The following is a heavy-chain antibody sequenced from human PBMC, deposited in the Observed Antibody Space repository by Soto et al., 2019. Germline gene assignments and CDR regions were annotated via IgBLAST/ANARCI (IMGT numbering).Heavy chain of an antibody. CDR3: ARSHAPLYYYGSGSYYNRREYYFDY. V-gene: IGHV1-69*13. CDR2: IIPIFGTA. D-gene: IGHD3-10*01. J-gene: IGHJ4*02. CDR1: GGTFSSYA. Sequence: SVKVSCKASGGTFSSYAISWVRQAPGQGLEWMGGIIPIFGTANYAQKFQGRVTITADESTSTAYMELSSLRSEDTAVYYCARSHAPLYYYGSGSYYNRREYYFDYWGQGTLVTVSS.